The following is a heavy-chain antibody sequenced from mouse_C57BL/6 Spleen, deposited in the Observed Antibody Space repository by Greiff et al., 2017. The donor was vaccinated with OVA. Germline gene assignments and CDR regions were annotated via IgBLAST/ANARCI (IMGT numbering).Heavy chain of an antibody. CDR2: ISSGSSTI. CDR1: GFTFSDYG. J-gene: IGHJ3*01. Sequence: EVMLVESGGGLVKPGGSLKLSCAASGFTFSDYGMHWVRQAPEKGLEWVAYISSGSSTIYYADTLKGRFTISRDEAKNTLFLQMTSLGSEDSGRYYCATYYCGQGTPVTVSS. CDR3: ATYY. V-gene: IGHV5-17*01.